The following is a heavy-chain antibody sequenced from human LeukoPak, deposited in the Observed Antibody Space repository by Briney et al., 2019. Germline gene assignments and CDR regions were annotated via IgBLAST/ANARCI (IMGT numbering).Heavy chain of an antibody. CDR2: IGNSGGTK. CDR1: GFTFSILD. V-gene: IGHV3-11*01. Sequence: PGGSLRLSCAATGFTFSILDMSWVRQAPGKGLEWVSYIGNSGGTKYYADSVKGRFTVSGDNAKNSLFLQMNSLSAEDTAVYYCARDVGRILGGMDVWGQGTTVTVSS. J-gene: IGHJ6*02. D-gene: IGHD3-10*01. CDR3: ARDVGRILGGMDV.